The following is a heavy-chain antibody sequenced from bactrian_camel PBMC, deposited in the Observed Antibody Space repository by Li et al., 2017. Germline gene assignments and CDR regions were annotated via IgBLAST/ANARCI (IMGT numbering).Heavy chain of an antibody. V-gene: IGHV3S55*01. D-gene: IGHD1*01. CDR2: IRSDGTT. CDR3: ATDWRTSNCY. J-gene: IGHJ4*01. Sequence: HVQLVESGGGSVQAGGSLKLSCAASGYTYRSCGMGWYRQAPGAERELVSTIRSDGTTTYADSVKGRFAVAKDNAENTLYLQMNNLKSEDTALYYCATDWRTSNCYWGQGTQVTVS. CDR1: GYTYRSCG.